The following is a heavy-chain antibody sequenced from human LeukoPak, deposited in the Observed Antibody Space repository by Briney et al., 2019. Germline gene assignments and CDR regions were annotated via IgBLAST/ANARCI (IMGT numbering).Heavy chain of an antibody. D-gene: IGHD1-26*01. CDR3: ARYTFLGEGYYNYYFDY. CDR1: GFTLCSYC. Sequence: GGSLRLSCAASGFTLCSYCMICVRQARGEALEWVANIKQGGREKYYVDSVKGRFTLSRHNAQNSLYLHISSLSADDTAVYYCARYTFLGEGYYNYYFDYLGEATLLTVSS. V-gene: IGHV3-7*01. CDR2: IKQGGREK. J-gene: IGHJ4*02.